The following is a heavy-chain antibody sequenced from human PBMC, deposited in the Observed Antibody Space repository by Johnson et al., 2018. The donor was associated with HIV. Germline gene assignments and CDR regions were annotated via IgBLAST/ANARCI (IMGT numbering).Heavy chain of an antibody. CDR3: ARAGRLGYCSGGSCYSPAFDI. V-gene: IGHV3-30*03. CDR2: ISYDGSNK. Sequence: QVQLVESGGGVVQPGRSLRLSCAASGFTFSSFGMHWVRQAPGKGLEWVAVISYDGSNKYYADSVKGRFTISRHNSKNTLYLQMNSLRAEDTAVYYCARAGRLGYCSGGSCYSPAFDIWGQGTMVTVS. CDR1: GFTFSSFG. J-gene: IGHJ3*02. D-gene: IGHD2-15*01.